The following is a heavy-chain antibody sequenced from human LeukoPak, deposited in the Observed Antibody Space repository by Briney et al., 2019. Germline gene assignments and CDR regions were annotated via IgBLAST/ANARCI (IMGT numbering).Heavy chain of an antibody. CDR2: IYYSGST. Sequence: PSETLSLTCTVSGGSISSYYWSWMRQPPGKGLEWIGYIYYSGSTNYNPSLKSRVTISVDTSKNQFSLKLSSVTTADPAVYYCARFLGTGPEDVDWFDPSGQGTLVTVSS. CDR3: ARFLGTGPEDVDWFDP. J-gene: IGHJ5*02. V-gene: IGHV4-59*01. CDR1: GGSISSYY. D-gene: IGHD7-27*01.